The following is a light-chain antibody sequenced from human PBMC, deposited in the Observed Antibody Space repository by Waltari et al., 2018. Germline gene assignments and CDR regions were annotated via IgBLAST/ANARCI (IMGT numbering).Light chain of an antibody. CDR3: QQSYSTPFT. CDR2: AAS. J-gene: IGKJ3*01. CDR1: QSISSY. V-gene: IGKV1-39*01. Sequence: DIQMTQSPSSLSASVGDRVTITCRASQSISSYLNWYQQKQGKDPKLLIYAASSLQSGVPSRFSGSGSGTDFTLTISSLQPEDFATYYCQQSYSTPFTFGPGTKVDIK.